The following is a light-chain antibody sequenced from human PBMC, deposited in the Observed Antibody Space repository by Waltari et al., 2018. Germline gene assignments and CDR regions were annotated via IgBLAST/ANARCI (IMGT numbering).Light chain of an antibody. J-gene: IGLJ2*01. Sequence: QTALTQPASVSGSPGQSITISCAGATNNIGPYHLVSWYQQHPDKAPKLIIFEGVKRPSGVSNRFSGSKSGNTASLTISGLQTEDEADYYCCSYRGNSTFVFGGGTKLTVL. CDR2: EGV. CDR1: TNNIGPYHL. V-gene: IGLV2-23*03. CDR3: CSYRGNSTFV.